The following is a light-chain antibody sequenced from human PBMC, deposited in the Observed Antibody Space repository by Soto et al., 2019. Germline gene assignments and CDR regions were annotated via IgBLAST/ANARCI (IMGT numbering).Light chain of an antibody. CDR1: SSDVGAYDY. CDR2: EVS. V-gene: IGLV2-14*03. Sequence: QSVLTQPATVSESPGQSITISCTGTSSDVGAYDYVSWYQQHPDKAPKLMIYEVSNRPSGVSNRFSGSKSVNTATLTISGLQAEDEADYYCSSYTSSSTRVFGTGTKLTVL. CDR3: SSYTSSSTRV. J-gene: IGLJ1*01.